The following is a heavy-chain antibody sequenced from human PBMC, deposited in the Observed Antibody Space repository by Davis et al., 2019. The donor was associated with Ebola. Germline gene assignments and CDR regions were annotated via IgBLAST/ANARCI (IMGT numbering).Heavy chain of an antibody. Sequence: GESLKISCVASGFTFSNYWMTWVRQAPGKGLEWVANIRQDGSAKYSVDSVKGRFTMSRDNAKNSLYLQMNSLRAEDTAVYYCARDSGWYRFDYWGQGTQVTVAS. CDR3: ARDSGWYRFDY. V-gene: IGHV3-7*01. J-gene: IGHJ4*02. CDR2: IRQDGSAK. D-gene: IGHD6-19*01. CDR1: GFTFSNYW.